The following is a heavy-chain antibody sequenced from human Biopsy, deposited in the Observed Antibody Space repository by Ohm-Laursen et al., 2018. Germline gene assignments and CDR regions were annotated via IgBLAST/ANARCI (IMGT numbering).Heavy chain of an antibody. CDR1: GGTFSSFG. D-gene: IGHD1-1*01. Sequence: GSSVKVSCKTSGGTFSSFGISWVRQAPGQGLEWMGEINSMFGTTNYAQTFQGRVTITADESTSTAYMEVSSLRSEDTAVYYCAKRGVERGRPLAYWGQGTLDTVSS. CDR2: INSMFGTT. CDR3: AKRGVERGRPLAY. J-gene: IGHJ4*02. V-gene: IGHV1-69*01.